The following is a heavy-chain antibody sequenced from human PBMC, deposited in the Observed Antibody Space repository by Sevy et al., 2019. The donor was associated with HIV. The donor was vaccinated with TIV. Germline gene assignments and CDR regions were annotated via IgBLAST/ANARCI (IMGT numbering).Heavy chain of an antibody. Sequence: GGSLRLSCAASEFTFSVDYMTWIRQAPGKGLELVSYINSWGTTIYYADSVKGRFTISRDNANNSLYLQMNSLRAEDTSVYYCARTVLGSYFDHWGQGTLVTVSS. CDR1: EFTFSVDY. CDR3: ARTVLGSYFDH. J-gene: IGHJ4*02. D-gene: IGHD2-8*02. CDR2: INSWGTTI. V-gene: IGHV3-11*01.